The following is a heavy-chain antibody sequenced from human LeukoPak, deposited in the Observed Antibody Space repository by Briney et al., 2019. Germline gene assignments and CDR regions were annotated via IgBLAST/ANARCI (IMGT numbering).Heavy chain of an antibody. J-gene: IGHJ4*02. CDR2: ISSSSSYI. CDR3: ATYNWNYGEFDY. V-gene: IGHV3-21*01. CDR1: GFTFSSYS. D-gene: IGHD1-7*01. Sequence: AGGSLRLSCAASGFTFSSYSMNWVRQAPGKGPEWVSSISSSSSYIYYADSVKGRFTISRDNAKNSLYLQMNSLRAEDTAVYYCATYNWNYGEFDYWGQGTLVTVSS.